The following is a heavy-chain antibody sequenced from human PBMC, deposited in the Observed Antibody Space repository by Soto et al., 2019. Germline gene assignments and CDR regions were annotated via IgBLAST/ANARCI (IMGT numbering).Heavy chain of an antibody. D-gene: IGHD2-2*01. V-gene: IGHV1-18*01. CDR3: ANMLGYCSSTSCFQARFDP. J-gene: IGHJ5*02. CDR2: ISAYNGNT. CDR1: GYTFTSYG. Sequence: ASVKVSCKASGYTFTSYGISWVRQAPGQGLEWMGWISAYNGNTNYAQKLQGRVTMTTDTSTSTAYMELRSLRSDDTAVYYCANMLGYCSSTSCFQARFDPWGQGTLVTVSS.